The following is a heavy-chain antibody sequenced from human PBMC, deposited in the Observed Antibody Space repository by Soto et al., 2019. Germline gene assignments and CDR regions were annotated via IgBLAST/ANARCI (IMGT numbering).Heavy chain of an antibody. V-gene: IGHV3-73*02. CDR2: VRSKVNSYAT. CDR3: TRRRDWTAVDPLDY. CDR1: GFTFSDSA. J-gene: IGHJ4*02. D-gene: IGHD5-18*01. Sequence: EVQLVESGGGLVQPGGSLKLSCAASGFTFSDSAMHWVRQASGKGLEWVGRVRSKVNSYATAYAASVKGRFTISRDDSKNTAYLQMNSLNTEDTAVYYCTRRRDWTAVDPLDYWGQGTLVTVSS.